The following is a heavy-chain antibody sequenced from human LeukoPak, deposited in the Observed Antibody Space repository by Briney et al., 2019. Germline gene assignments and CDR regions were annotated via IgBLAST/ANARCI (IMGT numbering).Heavy chain of an antibody. V-gene: IGHV3-23*01. CDR3: ARVNSSSWSAAFDI. CDR2: ISGSGGST. CDR1: GFTFSSYA. D-gene: IGHD6-13*01. J-gene: IGHJ3*02. Sequence: GGSLRLSCAASGFTFSSYAMSWVRQAPGKGLEWVSAISGSGGSTYYADSVKGRFTISRDSSKDTLFLRMNSLRPDDAAVYYCARVNSSSWSAAFDIWGQGTTVTVSS.